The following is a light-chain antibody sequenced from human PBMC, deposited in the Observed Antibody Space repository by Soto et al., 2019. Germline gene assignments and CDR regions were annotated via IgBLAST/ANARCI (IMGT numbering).Light chain of an antibody. CDR1: QTISSW. J-gene: IGKJ3*01. Sequence: DIQMTQSPSTLSGSVGDRVTITCRASQTISSWLAWYQQKPGKAPKLLIYKASTLKSGVPSRFSGSGSGTDFTLTISSLQPEDFATYYCQQSYSTVTFGPGTKVDIK. CDR3: QQSYSTVT. CDR2: KAS. V-gene: IGKV1-5*03.